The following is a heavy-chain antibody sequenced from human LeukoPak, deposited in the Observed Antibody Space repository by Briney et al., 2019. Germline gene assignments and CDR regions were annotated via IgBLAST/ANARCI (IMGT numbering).Heavy chain of an antibody. CDR3: ARIYGSYPPDY. D-gene: IGHD3-16*02. CDR1: GGSINDYY. CDR2: IYCSGST. J-gene: IGHJ4*02. V-gene: IGHV4-59*01. Sequence: PSETLSLTCTVSGGSINDYYWTWIRQPPGKGLEWIGYIYCSGSTNYNPSLKSRVTISLDTPKNQFSLKLSSVTAADTAIYYCARIYGSYPPDYWGQGTLVTVSS.